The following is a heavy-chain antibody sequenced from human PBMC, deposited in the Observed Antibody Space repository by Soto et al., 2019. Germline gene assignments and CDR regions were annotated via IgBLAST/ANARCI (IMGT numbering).Heavy chain of an antibody. CDR1: GYTFTGYY. J-gene: IGHJ4*02. CDR3: ARESEGEWEPTFDY. V-gene: IGHV1-2*04. CDR2: INPNSGGT. D-gene: IGHD1-26*01. Sequence: GASVKVSCKASGYTFTGYYMHWVRQAPGQGLEWMGWINPNSGGTNYAQKFQGWVTMTRDTSISTAYMELSRLRSDDTAVYYCARESEGEWEPTFDYWGQGTLVTVSS.